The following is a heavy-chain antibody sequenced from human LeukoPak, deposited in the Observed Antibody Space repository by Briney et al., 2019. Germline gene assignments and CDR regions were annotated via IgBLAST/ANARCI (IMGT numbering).Heavy chain of an antibody. V-gene: IGHV3-9*01. Sequence: PGRSLRLSCAATGFTFKDYGMHWVRQPPGKGLESVSSINWNGGGTDYADSVKGRFTISRDNAKNSLYLQLSSLRPEDTALYYCAKHMRATNTYSFFGLDVWGQGTTVTVSS. J-gene: IGHJ6*02. CDR1: GFTFKDYG. D-gene: IGHD1-26*01. CDR3: AKHMRATNTYSFFGLDV. CDR2: INWNGGGT.